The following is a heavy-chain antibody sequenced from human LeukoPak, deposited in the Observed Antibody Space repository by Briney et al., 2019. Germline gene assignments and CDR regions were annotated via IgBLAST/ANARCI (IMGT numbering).Heavy chain of an antibody. CDR2: IYYTGSI. V-gene: IGHV4-59*08. CDR3: ASHGSSGHDPLT. Sequence: SETLSLTCAVSGGSISTYDWNWIRRPPGRGLEWIGYIYYTGSISYNPSLKSRVTISLDTSKSQFSLRLTSVTAADTAVYYCASHGSSGHDPLTWGQGTLVTVSS. D-gene: IGHD5-12*01. J-gene: IGHJ4*02. CDR1: GGSISTYD.